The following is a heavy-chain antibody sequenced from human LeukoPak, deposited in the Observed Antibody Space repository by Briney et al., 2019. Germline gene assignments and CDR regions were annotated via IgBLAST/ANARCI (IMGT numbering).Heavy chain of an antibody. Sequence: GRSLRLSCAASGFTFSLYSMHWVRQAPGKGLEWVSVISYDGANKDYADSVKGRFTISRDNSKNTLYLQMNSLRPEDTAVYYCARERPGLAAPTDYWGQGTLVTVSS. D-gene: IGHD6-13*01. CDR2: ISYDGANK. CDR1: GFTFSLYS. J-gene: IGHJ4*02. CDR3: ARERPGLAAPTDY. V-gene: IGHV3-30-3*01.